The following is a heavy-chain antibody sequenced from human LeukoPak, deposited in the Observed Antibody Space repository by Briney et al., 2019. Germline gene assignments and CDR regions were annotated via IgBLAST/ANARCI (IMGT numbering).Heavy chain of an antibody. CDR1: GGSISSSSYY. CDR3: ARHLLWFGELFPYYFDY. J-gene: IGHJ4*02. Sequence: SETLSLTCTVSGGSISSSSYYWGWIRQPPGKGLEWIGSIYYSGSTYYNPSLKSRVTISVDTSRNQFSLKLSSVTAADTAVYYCARHLLWFGELFPYYFDYWGQGTLVTVSS. D-gene: IGHD3-10*01. V-gene: IGHV4-39*01. CDR2: IYYSGST.